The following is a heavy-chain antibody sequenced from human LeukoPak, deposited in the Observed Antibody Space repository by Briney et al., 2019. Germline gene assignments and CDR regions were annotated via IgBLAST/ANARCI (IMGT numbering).Heavy chain of an antibody. CDR2: IYYSGST. V-gene: IGHV4-59*01. Sequence: SETLSLTCTVSGGSISSYYWSWIRQPPGKGLEWIGYIYYSGSTNYNPSLRSRVTISVDTSKNQFSLKLSSVTAADTAVYYCARKSRGYSGSYDYWGQGTLVTVSS. CDR3: ARKSRGYSGSYDY. D-gene: IGHD1-26*01. CDR1: GGSISSYY. J-gene: IGHJ4*02.